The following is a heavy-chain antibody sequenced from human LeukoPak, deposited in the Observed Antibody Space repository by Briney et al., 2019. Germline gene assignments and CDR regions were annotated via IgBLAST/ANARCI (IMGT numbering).Heavy chain of an antibody. Sequence: GGSLRLSCSASGFTFTSYSMNWVRQAPGKGPVWVSRINSDGNITTYADSVKGRFSISRDNAKNALYLQMNSLRAEDTAVYYCARELSGGSSRHFDYWGQGTLVTVSS. V-gene: IGHV3-74*01. CDR3: ARELSGGSSRHFDY. D-gene: IGHD2-15*01. CDR2: INSDGNIT. CDR1: GFTFTSYS. J-gene: IGHJ4*02.